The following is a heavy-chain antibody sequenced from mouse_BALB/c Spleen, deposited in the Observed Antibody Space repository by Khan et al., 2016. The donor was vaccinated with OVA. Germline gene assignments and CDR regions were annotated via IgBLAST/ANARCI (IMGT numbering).Heavy chain of an antibody. CDR1: GYAFSSYL. V-gene: IGHV1-54*01. Sequence: QVQLKESGAELARPGTSVKMSCKASGYAFSSYLIEWVKQRPGQGLEWIGLINPGSGGTKYNEKFKDKATLTADTSSSTAYMQLSSLTSDDSAVYFCSRSGYGFGAYWGPGTLVTVSA. CDR2: INPGSGGT. J-gene: IGHJ3*01. CDR3: SRSGYGFGAY. D-gene: IGHD3-2*02.